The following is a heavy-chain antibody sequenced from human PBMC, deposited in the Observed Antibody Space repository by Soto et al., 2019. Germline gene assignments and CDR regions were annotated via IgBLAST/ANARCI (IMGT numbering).Heavy chain of an antibody. D-gene: IGHD6-13*01. V-gene: IGHV4-39*01. CDR1: GGSISSSSYY. CDR3: ARLPANRYSSRQYYYYYGMDV. J-gene: IGHJ6*02. Sequence: QLQLQESGPGLVKPSETLSLTCTVSGGSISSSSYYWGWIRQPPGKGLEWIGSIYYSGSTYYNPSLKSRVTISVDTSKNQFSLKLSSVTAADTAVYYCARLPANRYSSRQYYYYYGMDVWGQGTTVTVSS. CDR2: IYYSGST.